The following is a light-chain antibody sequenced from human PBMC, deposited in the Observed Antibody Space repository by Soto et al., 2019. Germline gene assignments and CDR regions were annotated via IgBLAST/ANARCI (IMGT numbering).Light chain of an antibody. J-gene: IGLJ3*02. V-gene: IGLV2-14*01. CDR1: SSDVGSNNF. CDR3: SSFTTVNTWV. CDR2: EVT. Sequence: QSALTQPASVSGSPGQSITISCTGTSSDVGSNNFVSWFQQHPGKAPKLMIYEVTNRPSGVSYRFSGSKSGNTASLTISGLQAEDAADYYCSSFTTVNTWVFGGGTNLTVL.